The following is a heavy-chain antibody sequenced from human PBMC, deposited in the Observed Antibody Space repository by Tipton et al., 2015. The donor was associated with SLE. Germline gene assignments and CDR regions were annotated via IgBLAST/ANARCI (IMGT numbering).Heavy chain of an antibody. J-gene: IGHJ2*01. CDR3: ARLGYCSGDSCYDWYFDL. D-gene: IGHD2-15*01. CDR1: GGSISSSSYY. CDR2: ISYSGTT. Sequence: GLVKPSETLSLTCTVSGGSISSSSYYWGWIRQPPGKGLEWLGTISYSGTTFDNPSLKSRVTISVDTSKNHFSLNLTSVTAADTAVYYCARLGYCSGDSCYDWYFDLWGRGTLVTVSS. V-gene: IGHV4-39*01.